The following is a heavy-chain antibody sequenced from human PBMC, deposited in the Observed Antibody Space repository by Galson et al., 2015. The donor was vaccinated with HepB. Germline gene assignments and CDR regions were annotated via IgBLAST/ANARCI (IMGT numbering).Heavy chain of an antibody. Sequence: SLRLSCAASGFTFTSFPMGWVRQAPGKGLECVSSISPGGSSTYYADSVKGRFTISRDKFKNTLFLQMSSLRVEDTAVYYCAKEKGVRGTYDYWGQGTLVTVSS. D-gene: IGHD1-14*01. CDR3: AKEKGVRGTYDY. CDR2: ISPGGSST. V-gene: IGHV3-23*01. CDR1: GFTFTSFP. J-gene: IGHJ4*02.